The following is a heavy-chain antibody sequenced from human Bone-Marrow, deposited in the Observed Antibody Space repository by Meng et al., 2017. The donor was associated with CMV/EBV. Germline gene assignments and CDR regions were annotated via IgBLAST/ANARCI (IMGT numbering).Heavy chain of an antibody. CDR3: ARYCVVVPADIGPSQHAADYYYYYGMDV. CDR2: IYYSGST. D-gene: IGHD2-2*01. J-gene: IGHJ6*02. CDR1: GGSVSSGSYY. V-gene: IGHV4-61*01. Sequence: SETLSLTCTVSGGSVSSGSYYWSWIRQPPGKGLEWIGYIYYSGSTNYNPSLKSRVTISVDTSKNQFSLKLSSVTAADTAVYYCARYCVVVPADIGPSQHAADYYYYYGMDVWGQGTTVTVSS.